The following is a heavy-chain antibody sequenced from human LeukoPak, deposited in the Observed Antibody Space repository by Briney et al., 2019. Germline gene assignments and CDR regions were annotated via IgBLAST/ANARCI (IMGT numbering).Heavy chain of an antibody. CDR1: GFTFSSYS. Sequence: PGGSLRLSCAASGFTFSSYSMNWVRQAPGKGLEWVSSISSSSSYIYYADSVKGRFTISRDNAKNSLYLQMNSLRAEDTAVYYCAREQPEGSDAFDIWGQGTMVTVSS. D-gene: IGHD3-10*01. CDR3: AREQPEGSDAFDI. CDR2: ISSSSSYI. V-gene: IGHV3-21*01. J-gene: IGHJ3*02.